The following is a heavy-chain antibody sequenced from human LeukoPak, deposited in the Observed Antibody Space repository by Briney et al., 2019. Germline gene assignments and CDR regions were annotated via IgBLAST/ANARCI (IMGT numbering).Heavy chain of an antibody. D-gene: IGHD5-18*01. Sequence: AETLSLTGIVSGGSISSYDWSWIGQPPGRGREGIGYIYYRGSTNYKPSLKRRGTISVDTSKNQSSLQLSSVTPADTAVYYCARMEGYGYSGHTEYWGQGTLVPVSS. CDR1: GGSISSYD. J-gene: IGHJ4*02. CDR2: IYYRGST. CDR3: ARMEGYGYSGHTEY. V-gene: IGHV4-59*12.